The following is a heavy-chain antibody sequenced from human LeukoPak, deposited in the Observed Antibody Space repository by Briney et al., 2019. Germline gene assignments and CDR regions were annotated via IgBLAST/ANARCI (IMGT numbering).Heavy chain of an antibody. D-gene: IGHD7-27*01. CDR3: ARGLGGIGDY. J-gene: IGHJ4*02. CDR1: GFNFDDYA. V-gene: IGHV3-43D*04. CDR2: ITWDGEST. Sequence: GGSLRLSCAASGFNFDDYAMHWVRQAPGKGLEWVSLITWDGESTYYADSVKGRFTISRDNAKNSLYLQMNGLRAEDTAVYYCARGLGGIGDYWGQGTPVTVSS.